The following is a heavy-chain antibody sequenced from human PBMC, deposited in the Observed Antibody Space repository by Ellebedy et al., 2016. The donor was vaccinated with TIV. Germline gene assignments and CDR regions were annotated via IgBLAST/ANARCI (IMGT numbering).Heavy chain of an antibody. D-gene: IGHD6-13*01. CDR3: ARGEPAYSSSFNY. Sequence: GESLKISXAASGFTFSSYWMSWVRQAPGKGLEWVANIKQDGSEKYYVDSVKGRFTISRDNAKNSLYLQMNSLRAEDTAVYYCARGEPAYSSSFNYWGQGTLVTVSS. CDR1: GFTFSSYW. V-gene: IGHV3-7*01. J-gene: IGHJ4*02. CDR2: IKQDGSEK.